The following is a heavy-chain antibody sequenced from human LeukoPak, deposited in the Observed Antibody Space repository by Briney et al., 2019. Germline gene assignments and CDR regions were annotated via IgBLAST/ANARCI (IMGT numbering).Heavy chain of an antibody. V-gene: IGHV1-69*05. D-gene: IGHD1-7*01. CDR3: ARDNYAGANWFDP. Sequence: SVKASCKASGGTFSSYAISWVRQAPGQGLEWMGGIIPIFGTANYAQKFQGRVTITTDESTSTAYMELSSLRSEDTAVYYCARDNYAGANWFDPWGQGTLVTVSS. CDR1: GGTFSSYA. J-gene: IGHJ5*02. CDR2: IIPIFGTA.